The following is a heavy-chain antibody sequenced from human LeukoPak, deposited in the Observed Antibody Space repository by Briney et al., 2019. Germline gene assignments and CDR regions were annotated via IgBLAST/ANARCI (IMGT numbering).Heavy chain of an antibody. Sequence: SETLSLTCTVSGGSISSSSYYWGWIRQPPGKGLEWIGSIYYSGSTYYNPSLKSRVTISVDTSKNQFSLKLSSVTAADTAVYYCAKDRRAGSYDYWGQGTLVTVSS. CDR1: GGSISSSSYY. J-gene: IGHJ4*02. CDR2: IYYSGST. V-gene: IGHV4-39*07. D-gene: IGHD3-10*01. CDR3: AKDRRAGSYDY.